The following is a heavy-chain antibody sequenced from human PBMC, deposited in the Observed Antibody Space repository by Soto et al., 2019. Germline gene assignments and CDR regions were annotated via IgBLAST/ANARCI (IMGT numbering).Heavy chain of an antibody. CDR1: GGSFSDDY. CDR2: INHSGST. V-gene: IGHV4-34*01. D-gene: IGHD3-10*01. CDR3: ARLLHYYYGSGSYYNAGLRFGMDV. Sequence: TLSLTCAVYGGSFSDDYWSWIRQPPGKGLEWIGEINHSGSTNSNPSLKSQVSISVDTSKSQFSLKLSSVTAADTAVYYCARLLHYYYGSGSYYNAGLRFGMDVWGQGTTVTVSS. J-gene: IGHJ6*02.